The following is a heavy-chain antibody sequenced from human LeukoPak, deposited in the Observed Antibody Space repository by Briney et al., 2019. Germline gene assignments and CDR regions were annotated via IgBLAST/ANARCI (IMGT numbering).Heavy chain of an antibody. J-gene: IGHJ4*02. CDR2: INHGGST. D-gene: IGHD1-14*01. V-gene: IGHV4-34*01. CDR1: GGSFSGYY. CDR3: ARHDRGIFDY. Sequence: SETLSLTCAVYGGSFSGYYWSWIRQPPGKGLEWIGEINHGGSTNYNPSLKSRVTISVDTSKNQFSLKLSSVTAADTAVYYCARHDRGIFDYWGQGTLVTVSS.